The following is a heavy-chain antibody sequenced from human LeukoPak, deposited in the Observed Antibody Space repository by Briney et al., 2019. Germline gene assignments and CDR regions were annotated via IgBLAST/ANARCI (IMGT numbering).Heavy chain of an antibody. V-gene: IGHV3-48*02. CDR1: GFTFSSCS. CDR3: ARDTGYYDSSGYYVNLLFDY. J-gene: IGHJ4*02. Sequence: PGGSLRLSCAASGFTFSSCSMNWVRQSPGKGLERISYISSSSGTIYYADSVKGRFTISRDNAKNSLYLQMDSLRDEDTAVYYCARDTGYYDSSGYYVNLLFDYWGQGTLVTVSS. D-gene: IGHD3-22*01. CDR2: ISSSSGTI.